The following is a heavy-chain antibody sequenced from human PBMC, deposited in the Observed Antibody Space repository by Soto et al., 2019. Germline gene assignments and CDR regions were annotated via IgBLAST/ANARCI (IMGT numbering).Heavy chain of an antibody. CDR2: ISYDGSNK. J-gene: IGHJ4*02. CDR1: GFTFSSYG. CDR3: AKDINSSEFDY. D-gene: IGHD6-19*01. Sequence: QVQLVESGGGVVQPGRSLRLSCAASGFTFSSYGMHWVRQAPGKGLEWVAVISYDGSNKYYADSVKGRFTISRDNSKNTLYLQMNSLRAEDTAVYYCAKDINSSEFDYWGQGTLVTVSS. V-gene: IGHV3-30*18.